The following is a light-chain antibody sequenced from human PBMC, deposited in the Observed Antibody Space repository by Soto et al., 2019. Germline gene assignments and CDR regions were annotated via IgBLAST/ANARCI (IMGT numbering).Light chain of an antibody. CDR3: QQYDQWPIT. Sequence: EIVLTQSPCTLSLSPGERATRSCRASQSVSSSYLAWYQQKPGQAPRLLIYDASTRATGIPARFSGSGSGTEFSFTVTSLQSEDFAVYYCQQYDQWPITFGQGTRLEIK. CDR1: QSVSSSY. J-gene: IGKJ5*01. V-gene: IGKV3D-15*01. CDR2: DAS.